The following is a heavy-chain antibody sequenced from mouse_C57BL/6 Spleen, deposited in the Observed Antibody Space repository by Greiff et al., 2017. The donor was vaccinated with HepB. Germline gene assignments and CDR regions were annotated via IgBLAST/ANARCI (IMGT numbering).Heavy chain of an antibody. CDR3: ARRHYGSSY. CDR1: GYAFSSSW. V-gene: IGHV1-82*01. Sequence: VQLQQSGPELVKPGASVKISCKASGYAFSSSWMNWVKQRPGKGLDWIGRIYPGDGDTNYNGKFKGKATLTADKSSSTAYLQLSSLTSEDSAVYFCARRHYGSSYWGQGTTLTVSS. D-gene: IGHD1-1*01. J-gene: IGHJ2*01. CDR2: IYPGDGDT.